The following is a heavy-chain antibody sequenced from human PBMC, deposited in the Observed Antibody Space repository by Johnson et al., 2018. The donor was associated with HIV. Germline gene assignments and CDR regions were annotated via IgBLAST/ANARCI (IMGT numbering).Heavy chain of an antibody. CDR1: GFTFSSYA. CDR2: VSAGGDNT. CDR3: ARSMRGAFDV. J-gene: IGHJ3*01. V-gene: IGHV3-23*04. Sequence: VQLVESGGGLIQPGGSLRLSCAASGFTFSSYAMHWVRQTPGKGLAWVSAVSAGGDNTYYADSVEGRFTISRDNSKNTLYLQMNSLRAEDTAVYYCARSMRGAFDVWGQGTMVTVSS. D-gene: IGHD3-10*01.